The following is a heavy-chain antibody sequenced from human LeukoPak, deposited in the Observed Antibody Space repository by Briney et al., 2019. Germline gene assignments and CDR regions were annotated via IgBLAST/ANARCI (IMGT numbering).Heavy chain of an antibody. V-gene: IGHV1-18*01. Sequence: ASVKVSCKASGYTFTSYGITWVRQAPGQGLEWMGWISGYNGDTKYAQKLQGRVTMTTDTSTSTAYMELRNLRFDDTAVYYCARDGQLWFSGYYADNWFDPWGQGTLVTVSS. CDR3: ARDGQLWFSGYYADNWFDP. D-gene: IGHD5-18*01. J-gene: IGHJ5*02. CDR2: ISGYNGDT. CDR1: GYTFTSYG.